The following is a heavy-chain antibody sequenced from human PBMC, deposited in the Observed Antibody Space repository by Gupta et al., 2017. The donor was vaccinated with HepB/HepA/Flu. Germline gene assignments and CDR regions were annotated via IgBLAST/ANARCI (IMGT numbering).Heavy chain of an antibody. CDR3: AREDYGSGSGDG. V-gene: IGHV4-30-2*01. CDR1: GGPISSGSYA. Sequence: LQLPASGPGLVKPSQTLSLTSAVSGGPISSGSYAWGLIRQPPGKGLGWIGYIFQSGTGYYNPSLKSRVTMAVDKSKNQFARKVSSVTAADTAVDGCAREDYGSGSGDGWGQGTRGSVSS. CDR2: IFQSGTG. J-gene: IGHJ4*02. D-gene: IGHD3-10*01.